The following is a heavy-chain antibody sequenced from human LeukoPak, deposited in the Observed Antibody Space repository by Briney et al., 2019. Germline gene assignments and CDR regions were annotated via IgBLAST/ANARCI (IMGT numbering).Heavy chain of an antibody. J-gene: IGHJ3*02. V-gene: IGHV1-18*04. Sequence: GASVKVSCKASGYTFTGYYMRWVRQAPGQGLEWMAWISVYNGKRNYAQKFQGRVTMTTDTSTSTAYMELRSLRSDDTAVYYCARQSIVGATARDDAFDIWGQGTMVTVSS. CDR2: ISVYNGKR. D-gene: IGHD1-26*01. CDR1: GYTFTGYY. CDR3: ARQSIVGATARDDAFDI.